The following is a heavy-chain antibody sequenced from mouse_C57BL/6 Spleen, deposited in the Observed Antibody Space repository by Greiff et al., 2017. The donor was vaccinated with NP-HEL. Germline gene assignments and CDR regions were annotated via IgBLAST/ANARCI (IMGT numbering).Heavy chain of an antibody. D-gene: IGHD3-2*02. Sequence: EVQLQQSGPELVKPGASVKISCKASGYTFTDYYMNWVKQSHGKSLEWIGDINPNNGGTSYNQKFKGKATLTVDKSSSTAYMELRSLTSEDSAVYYCARGAAQATSLDYWGQGTTLTVSS. J-gene: IGHJ2*01. CDR3: ARGAAQATSLDY. CDR1: GYTFTDYY. V-gene: IGHV1-26*01. CDR2: INPNNGGT.